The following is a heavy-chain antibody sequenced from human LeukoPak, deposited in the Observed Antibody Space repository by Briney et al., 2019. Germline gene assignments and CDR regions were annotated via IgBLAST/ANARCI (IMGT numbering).Heavy chain of an antibody. CDR1: GASITTGGYY. D-gene: IGHD3-10*01. CDR2: IYYTGSV. CDR3: ARDHSYYFGSQTSTLDV. Sequence: SQTLSLTCTISGASITTGGYYWTWIRQPPGEGLEWIGYIYYTGSVDYNASLKSRLTISLDTSKNRFSLKLNSVTAADTAVYYCARDHSYYFGSQTSTLDVWGQGTAVTVSS. J-gene: IGHJ6*02. V-gene: IGHV4-31*03.